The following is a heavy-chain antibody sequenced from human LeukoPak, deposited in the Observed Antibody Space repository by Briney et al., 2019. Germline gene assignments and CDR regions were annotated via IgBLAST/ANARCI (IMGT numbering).Heavy chain of an antibody. Sequence: GASVKVSCKASGCTFTGYYMHWVRQAPGQGLEWMGWINPNSGGTNYAQKFQGRVTMTRDTSISTAYMELSRLRSDDTAVYYCARGGRSSWYPRYFDYWGQGTLVTVSS. CDR2: INPNSGGT. V-gene: IGHV1-2*02. D-gene: IGHD6-13*01. CDR3: ARGGRSSWYPRYFDY. J-gene: IGHJ4*02. CDR1: GCTFTGYY.